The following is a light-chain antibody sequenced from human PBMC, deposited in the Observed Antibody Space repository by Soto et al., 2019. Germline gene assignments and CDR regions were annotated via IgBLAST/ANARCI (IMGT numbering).Light chain of an antibody. J-gene: IGKJ2*01. CDR2: AAS. Sequence: DIQMTQSPSSLSASVGDRVTITCRASQSIISFLNWYQQKPGKAPELLIYAASSLQSGVPSRFSGSGSGTDFTLTISSLQPEDFVTFYCQQSYDTPYTFGQGTKLEIK. CDR3: QQSYDTPYT. V-gene: IGKV1-39*01. CDR1: QSIISF.